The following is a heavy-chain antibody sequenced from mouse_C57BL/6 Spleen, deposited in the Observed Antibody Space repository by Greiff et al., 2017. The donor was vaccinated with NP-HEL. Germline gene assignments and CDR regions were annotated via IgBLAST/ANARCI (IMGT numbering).Heavy chain of an antibody. CDR2: IYPGDGDT. V-gene: IGHV1-82*01. Sequence: QVQLQQSGPELVKPGASVKISCKASGYAFSSSWMNWVKQRPGKGLEWIGRIYPGDGDTNYNGKFKGKATLTADKSSSTAYMQLSSLTSEDSAVYFCARRSPDGYVYWYFDVWGTGTTVTVSS. CDR3: ARRSPDGYVYWYFDV. CDR1: GYAFSSSW. D-gene: IGHD2-3*01. J-gene: IGHJ1*03.